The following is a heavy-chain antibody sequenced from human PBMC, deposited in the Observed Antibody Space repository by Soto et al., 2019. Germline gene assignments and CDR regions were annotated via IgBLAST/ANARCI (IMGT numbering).Heavy chain of an antibody. CDR3: ARELGISNYYFDY. D-gene: IGHD4-4*01. CDR1: GGSISSYY. V-gene: IGHV4-59*01. J-gene: IGHJ4*02. Sequence: PSETLSLTCTVSGGSISSYYWSWIRQPPGKGLEWIGYIYYSGSTNYNPSLKSRVTISVDTSKNQFSLKLSSVTAADTAVYYCARELGISNYYFDYWGQGTLVTVSS. CDR2: IYYSGST.